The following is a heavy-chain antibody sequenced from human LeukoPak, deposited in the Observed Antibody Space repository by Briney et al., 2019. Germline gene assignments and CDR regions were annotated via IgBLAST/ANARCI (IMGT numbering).Heavy chain of an antibody. J-gene: IGHJ4*02. CDR3: AREVRLPTSIVGANTFDY. CDR1: GYTFTSYY. D-gene: IGHD1-26*01. CDR2: INPSGGST. Sequence: ASVKVSCKASGYTFTSYYMHWVRQAPGQGLEWMGIINPSGGSTSYAQKFQGRVTMTRDTSTSTVYMELSSLRSEDTAVYYRAREVRLPTSIVGANTFDYWGQGTLVTVSS. V-gene: IGHV1-46*01.